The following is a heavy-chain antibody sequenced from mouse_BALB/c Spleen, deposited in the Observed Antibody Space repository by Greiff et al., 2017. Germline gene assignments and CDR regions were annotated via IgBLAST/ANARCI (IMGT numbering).Heavy chain of an antibody. D-gene: IGHD3-2*01. CDR2: IYPGSGNT. V-gene: IGHV1-63*01. CDR3: ARRDSSGHDY. CDR1: GYAFTNYW. Sequence: QVQLQQSGAELVRPGTSVKISCKASGYAFTNYWLGWVKQRPGHGLEWIGDIYPGSGNTYYNEKFKGKATLTADKSSSTAYMQLSSLTSEDSAVYFCARRDSSGHDYWGQGTTLTVSS. J-gene: IGHJ2*01.